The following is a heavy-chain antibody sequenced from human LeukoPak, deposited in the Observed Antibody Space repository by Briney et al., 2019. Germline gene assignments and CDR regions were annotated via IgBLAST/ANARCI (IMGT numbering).Heavy chain of an antibody. CDR3: VRENHGSFDY. Sequence: GGSLRLSCAASGFPFSSYYVNWVRQAPGKGLEWVSCISSRSTYIFYSDSVRGRIAISRDDARNSLHLQLNSLRAEDTAVYYCVRENHGSFDYWGQGSLVTVSS. D-gene: IGHD1-14*01. CDR1: GFPFSSYY. J-gene: IGHJ4*02. CDR2: ISSRSTYI. V-gene: IGHV3-21*01.